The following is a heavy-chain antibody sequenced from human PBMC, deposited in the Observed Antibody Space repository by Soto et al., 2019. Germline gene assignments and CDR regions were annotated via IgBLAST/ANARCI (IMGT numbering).Heavy chain of an antibody. J-gene: IGHJ6*01. CDR1: GGTFGSYA. D-gene: IGHD3-16*02. Sequence: SSVKVSCKASGGTFGSYAISWVRRAPVQGLDWMGGIIPIFGTANYAQKFQGRVTITADESTSTAYMELSSLRSEDTAVYYCAGPNAGLRLGELPSYYYHYVMKVWGERTTVSVSS. CDR3: AGPNAGLRLGELPSYYYHYVMKV. V-gene: IGHV1-69*13. CDR2: IIPIFGTA.